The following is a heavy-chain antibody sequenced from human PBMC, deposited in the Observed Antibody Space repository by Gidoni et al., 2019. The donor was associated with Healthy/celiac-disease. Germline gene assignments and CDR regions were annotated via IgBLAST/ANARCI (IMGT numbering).Heavy chain of an antibody. CDR3: ARATMVRGVIIRYNWFDP. D-gene: IGHD3-10*01. J-gene: IGHJ5*02. CDR2: INHSGST. Sequence: QVQLQQWGAGLLKPSETLSLTVAVYGGSFRGYYWSWIRQPPGKGLEWIGEINHSGSTNYNPALKRRVTISVDTSKNQFSLKLSSVTAADTAVYYCARATMVRGVIIRYNWFDPWGQGTLVTVSS. CDR1: GGSFRGYY. V-gene: IGHV4-34*01.